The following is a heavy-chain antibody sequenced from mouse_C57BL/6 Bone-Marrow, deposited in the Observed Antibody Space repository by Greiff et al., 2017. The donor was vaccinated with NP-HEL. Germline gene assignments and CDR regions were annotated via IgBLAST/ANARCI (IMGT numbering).Heavy chain of an antibody. CDR3: ARGGYYGSSYGYAMDY. Sequence: EVQLQESGAELVKPGASVKLSCKASGYTFTDYNMDWVKQSHGKSLEWIGDINPNNGGTIYNQKFKGKATLTVDKSSSTAYMELRSLTSEDTAVYYCARGGYYGSSYGYAMDYWGQGTSVTVSS. D-gene: IGHD1-1*01. CDR2: INPNNGGT. CDR1: GYTFTDYN. J-gene: IGHJ4*01. V-gene: IGHV1-18*01.